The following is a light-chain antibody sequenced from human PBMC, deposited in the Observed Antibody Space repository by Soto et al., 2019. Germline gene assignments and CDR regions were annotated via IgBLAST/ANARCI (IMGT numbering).Light chain of an antibody. CDR1: QSISSW. Sequence: DIQMTQSPSTLSASVGDRVTITFRASQSISSWLAWYQQKPGKAPKLLIYDTSNLETGVPSRFSGGGSGTDFTFTISSLQPEDIATYYCQQYDNLVTFGGGTKVDIK. CDR3: QQYDNLVT. J-gene: IGKJ4*01. CDR2: DTS. V-gene: IGKV1-33*01.